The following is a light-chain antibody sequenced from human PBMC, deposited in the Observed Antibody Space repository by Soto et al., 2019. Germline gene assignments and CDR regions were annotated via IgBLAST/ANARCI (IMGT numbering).Light chain of an antibody. J-gene: IGKJ1*01. CDR1: QSVSSN. V-gene: IGKV3-15*01. Sequence: EVVVTQCAATLSVSPGERATLSCRASQSVSSNLAWYQQKPGQAPRLLIYGASTRATGIPARFSGSGSGTEFTLTISSLQSEDFAFCYCQQYDIWPRTFGPGTKVDIK. CDR3: QQYDIWPRT. CDR2: GAS.